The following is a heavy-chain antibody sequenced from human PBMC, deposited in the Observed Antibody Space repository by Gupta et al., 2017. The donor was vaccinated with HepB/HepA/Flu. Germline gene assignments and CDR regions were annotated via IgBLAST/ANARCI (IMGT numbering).Heavy chain of an antibody. CDR1: GFTFSSYG. V-gene: IGHV3-30*18. D-gene: IGHD1-7*01. Sequence: QVQLVESGGGVVQPGRSLRLSCAASGFTFSSYGMHWVRQAPGKGLEWVAVISYDGSNKYYADSVKGRFTISRDNSKNTLYLQMNSLRAEDTAVYYCAKDEGKNWNYPFDPWGQGTLVTVSS. CDR3: AKDEGKNWNYPFDP. CDR2: ISYDGSNK. J-gene: IGHJ5*02.